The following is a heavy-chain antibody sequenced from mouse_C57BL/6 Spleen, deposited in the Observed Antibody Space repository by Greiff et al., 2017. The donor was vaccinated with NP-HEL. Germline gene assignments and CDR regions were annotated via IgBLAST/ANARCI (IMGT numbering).Heavy chain of an antibody. Sequence: QVQLKQSGAELVKPGASVKISCKASGYAFSSYWMNWVKQRPGKGLEWIGQIYPGDGDTNYNGKFKGKATLTADKSSSTAYMQLSSLTSEDSAVYFCARGGYDGGYFDYWGQGTTLTVSS. CDR1: GYAFSSYW. D-gene: IGHD2-2*01. CDR2: IYPGDGDT. J-gene: IGHJ2*01. CDR3: ARGGYDGGYFDY. V-gene: IGHV1-80*01.